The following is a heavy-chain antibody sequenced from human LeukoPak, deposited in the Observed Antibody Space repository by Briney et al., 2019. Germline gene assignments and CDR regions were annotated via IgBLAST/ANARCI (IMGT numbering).Heavy chain of an antibody. D-gene: IGHD6-19*01. Sequence: GGSLRLSCGVSQFTFSNYWMSWVRQAPGKGLEWVANIKQDGSEKYYVDSVKGRFTISRDNAKNSLYLQMNSLRAEDTAVYYCARGRGSGWYLYFDYWGQGTLVTVSS. CDR2: IKQDGSEK. CDR1: QFTFSNYW. J-gene: IGHJ4*02. CDR3: ARGRGSGWYLYFDY. V-gene: IGHV3-7*01.